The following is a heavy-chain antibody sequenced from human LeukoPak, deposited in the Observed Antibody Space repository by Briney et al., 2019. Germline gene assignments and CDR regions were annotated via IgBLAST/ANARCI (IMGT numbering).Heavy chain of an antibody. Sequence: GGSLRLSCAASGFTFSSHAVHWVRQAPGKGLEWVAVVSYDGNSKSYADSVKGRFTTSRDNSKNTLYLQMNSLRPEDTAVYYCARDRLLIAAGGSHFDSWGQGTLVTVSS. J-gene: IGHJ4*02. D-gene: IGHD6-13*01. CDR2: VSYDGNSK. CDR1: GFTFSSHA. V-gene: IGHV3-30*04. CDR3: ARDRLLIAAGGSHFDS.